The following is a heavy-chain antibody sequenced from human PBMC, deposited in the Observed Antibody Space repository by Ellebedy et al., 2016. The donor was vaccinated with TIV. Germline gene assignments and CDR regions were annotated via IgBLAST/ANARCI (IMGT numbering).Heavy chain of an antibody. CDR2: IYYSGSI. CDR1: GGSISSYY. J-gene: IGHJ4*02. Sequence: MPSETLSLTCTVSGGSISSYYWSWSRQPPGKGLEWIGYIYYSGSINYNPSLKSRVTISVDTSKNQFSLKLSSVTAADTAVYYCARRNGGYQIDYWGQGTLVTVSS. CDR3: ARRNGGYQIDY. D-gene: IGHD3-22*01. V-gene: IGHV4-59*08.